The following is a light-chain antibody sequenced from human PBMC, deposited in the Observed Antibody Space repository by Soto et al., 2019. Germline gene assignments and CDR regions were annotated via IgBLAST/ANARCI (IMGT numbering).Light chain of an antibody. CDR3: QQRSDRIPIT. CDR1: QSVSSH. Sequence: EIVLTQSPATLSLSLGDRGTLSCRASQSVSSHLAWYQQKPGQAPKLLIYDASKRPTGIPARFSGSGSGTDCTLTIRSLEPEDFAVYYCQQRSDRIPITFGQGTRLEIK. J-gene: IGKJ5*01. V-gene: IGKV3-11*01. CDR2: DAS.